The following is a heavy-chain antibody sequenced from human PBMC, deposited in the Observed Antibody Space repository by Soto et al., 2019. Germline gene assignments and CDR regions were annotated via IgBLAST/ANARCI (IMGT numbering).Heavy chain of an antibody. CDR3: ARVNYYDSSGYLDY. V-gene: IGHV4-30-2*01. Sequence: PSETLSLTCAVSGGSISSGGYSWSWIRQPPGKGLEWIGYIYHGGSTYYNPSLKSRVTISVDRSKNQFSLKLSSVTAADTAVYYCARVNYYDSSGYLDYWGQGTLVTVSS. CDR1: GGSISSGGYS. CDR2: IYHGGST. J-gene: IGHJ4*02. D-gene: IGHD3-22*01.